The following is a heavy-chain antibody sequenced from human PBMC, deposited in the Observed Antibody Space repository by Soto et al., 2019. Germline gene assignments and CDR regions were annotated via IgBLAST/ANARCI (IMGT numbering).Heavy chain of an antibody. CDR1: GFSFSSYA. D-gene: IGHD6-13*01. CDR3: ARAKPRGIAAPGTWGSGMHV. Sequence: QVQVVESGGGVVQPGRSLRLSCAASGFSFSSYAMHWVRQGPGKRLEWTAVISYDGSNKYDEDTVKGRFTISRESSKTTVYLEMNSLRGEYTGVYYGARAKPRGIAAPGTWGSGMHVWGQGTTVTVS. V-gene: IGHV3-30-3*01. J-gene: IGHJ6*02. CDR2: ISYDGSNK.